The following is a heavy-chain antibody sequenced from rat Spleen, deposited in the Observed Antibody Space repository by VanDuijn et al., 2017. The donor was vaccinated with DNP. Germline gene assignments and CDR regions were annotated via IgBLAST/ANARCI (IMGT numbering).Heavy chain of an antibody. CDR1: GFIFSDYA. V-gene: IGHV5S10*01. D-gene: IGHD1-11*01. CDR3: TTFEGTNA. Sequence: EVQLVESGGGLVQPGNSLRLSCAASGFIFSDYAMSWVRQSPQMGLEWVSTIIYDGSSAFYRDSVTGRFTISRDFAKSTLYLQMDSIRSEDQATYYCTTFEGTNAWGQGTSVTVSS. CDR2: IIYDGSSA. J-gene: IGHJ4*01.